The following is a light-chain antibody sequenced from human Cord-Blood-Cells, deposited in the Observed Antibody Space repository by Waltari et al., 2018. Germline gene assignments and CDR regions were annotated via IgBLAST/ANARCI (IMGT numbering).Light chain of an antibody. CDR2: AAS. Sequence: AIRITQSPSSRSASTGDRVTITCRASQGISSYLAWYQQTPGKAPKLLIYAASTLQSGFPSRFSCSGSGTDFTLTISCLQSEDFATYYCQQYYSYPRTFGQGTKVEIK. J-gene: IGKJ1*01. CDR1: QGISSY. CDR3: QQYYSYPRT. V-gene: IGKV1-8*01.